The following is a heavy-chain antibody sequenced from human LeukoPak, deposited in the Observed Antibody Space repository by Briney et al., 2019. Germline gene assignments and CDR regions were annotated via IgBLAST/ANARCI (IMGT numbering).Heavy chain of an antibody. CDR2: IQQDGSEK. CDR3: AKGRGIQLWFSLSY. Sequence: PGGSLRLSCAASGFTFSSHWMSWVRQAPGKGLEWVANIQQDGSEKYYVDSVKGRFTISRDNAKNSLYLQMNSLRAEDMALYYCAKGRGIQLWFSLSYWGQGTLVTVSS. J-gene: IGHJ4*02. D-gene: IGHD5-18*01. CDR1: GFTFSSHW. V-gene: IGHV3-7*03.